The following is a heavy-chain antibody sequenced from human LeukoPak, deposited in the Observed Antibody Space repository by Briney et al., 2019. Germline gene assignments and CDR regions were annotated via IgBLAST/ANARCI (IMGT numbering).Heavy chain of an antibody. D-gene: IGHD6-13*01. CDR2: IYSSGST. J-gene: IGHJ4*02. Sequence: SETLSLTCTVSGGSISSYYWSWVRQPPGKGLEWIGRIYSSGSTNYNPSLKSRVTISVDTSNNQFSLNLNYVTAADTAVYYCARVDVSTWSHFDNWGQGTLVTVSS. CDR3: ARVDVSTWSHFDN. CDR1: GGSISSYY. V-gene: IGHV4-59*12.